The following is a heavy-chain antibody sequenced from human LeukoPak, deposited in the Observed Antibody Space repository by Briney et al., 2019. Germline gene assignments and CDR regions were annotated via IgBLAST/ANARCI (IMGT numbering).Heavy chain of an antibody. J-gene: IGHJ4*02. D-gene: IGHD2-2*01. V-gene: IGHV3-21*01. CDR2: ISSSSSYI. CDR3: ARDLPQYCSSTSCYGHFDY. CDR1: GFTFSSYS. Sequence: PGGSLRLSCAASGFTFSSYSMNWVRQAPGKGLEWVSSISSSSSYIYYADSVKGRFTISRDNAKNSLYLQMNSLRAEDTAVYYCARDLPQYCSSTSCYGHFDYWGQGTLVTVSS.